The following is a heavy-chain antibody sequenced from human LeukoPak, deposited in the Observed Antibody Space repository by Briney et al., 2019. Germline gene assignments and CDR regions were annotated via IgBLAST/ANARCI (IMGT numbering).Heavy chain of an antibody. CDR3: VSPRGFSYGYFDY. V-gene: IGHV4-39*01. D-gene: IGHD5-18*01. CDR2: IYYSKNT. Sequence: SETLSLTCTVSGGSVSSSTYYWGWIRQPPGKGLEWIGSIYYSKNTYYNPSLKSRVTISADTSKNQFSLTLGSVSATDTAVYYCVSPRGFSYGYFDYWGQGTLVTVSS. J-gene: IGHJ4*02. CDR1: GGSVSSSTYY.